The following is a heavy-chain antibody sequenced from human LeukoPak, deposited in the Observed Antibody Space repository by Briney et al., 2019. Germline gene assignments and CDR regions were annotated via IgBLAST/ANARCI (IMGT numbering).Heavy chain of an antibody. V-gene: IGHV5-51*01. CDR3: ARRGREAWEDYVFRYFDL. D-gene: IGHD1-26*01. Sequence: NHGESLKISCKGSGYSFTSYWIGWVRQMPGKGLECMGIIYPGDSDTRYSPSFQGQVTISADKSISTAYLQWSSLKASDTAMYYCARRGREAWEDYVFRYFDLWGRGTLVTVSS. J-gene: IGHJ2*01. CDR1: GYSFTSYW. CDR2: IYPGDSDT.